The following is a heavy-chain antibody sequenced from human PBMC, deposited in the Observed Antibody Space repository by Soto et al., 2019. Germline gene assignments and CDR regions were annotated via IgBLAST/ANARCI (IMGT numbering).Heavy chain of an antibody. V-gene: IGHV4-31*03. CDR2: IYYSGST. Sequence: SETLSLTCTVSGGSISSGGYYCSWIRQHPGKGLEWIGYIYYSGSTYYNPSLKSRVTISVDTSKNQFSLKLSSVTAADTAVYYCARAREGLLSDFDYWGQGTLVTVSS. CDR3: ARAREGLLSDFDY. J-gene: IGHJ4*02. CDR1: GGSISSGGYY.